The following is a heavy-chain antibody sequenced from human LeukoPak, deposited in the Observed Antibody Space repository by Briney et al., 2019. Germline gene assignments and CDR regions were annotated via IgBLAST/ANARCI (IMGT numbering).Heavy chain of an antibody. J-gene: IGHJ4*02. D-gene: IGHD4-17*01. CDR2: IWSDGSNK. V-gene: IGHV3-30*02. CDR1: GFTFSSYD. Sequence: GGSLRLSCAASGFTFSSYDMHWVRQAPGKGLEWVAFIWSDGSNKYYADSVKGRFTISRDNSKHTLYLQMDSLRAEDTAVYYCAKNRGYGDYYFDYWGQGTLVTVSS. CDR3: AKNRGYGDYYFDY.